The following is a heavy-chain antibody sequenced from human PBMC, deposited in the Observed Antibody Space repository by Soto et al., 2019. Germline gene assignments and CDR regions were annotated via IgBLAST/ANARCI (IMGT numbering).Heavy chain of an antibody. D-gene: IGHD6-6*01. Sequence: ASVKVSCKASGGTFSSYAISWVRQAPGQGLEWMGGIIPIFGTANYAQKFQGRVTITADESTSTDYMELSSLRSEEKAVYYCARFDLAARLSLLVLDVWGQGTTVTVSS. CDR1: GGTFSSYA. V-gene: IGHV1-69*13. CDR2: IIPIFGTA. J-gene: IGHJ6*02. CDR3: ARFDLAARLSLLVLDV.